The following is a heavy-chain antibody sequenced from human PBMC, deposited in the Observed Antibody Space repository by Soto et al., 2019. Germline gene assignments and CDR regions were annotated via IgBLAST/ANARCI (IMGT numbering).Heavy chain of an antibody. CDR3: ARDVTGTTYEGDYYYYMDV. CDR2: TYYRSKWYN. CDR1: GDSVSSNSAA. Sequence: PSQTLSLTCAISGDSVSSNSAAWNWIRQSPSRGLEWLGRTYYRSKWYNDYAVSVKSRITINPDTSKNQFSLQLNSVTPEDTAVYYCARDVTGTTYEGDYYYYMDVWGKGTTVTVSS. J-gene: IGHJ6*03. V-gene: IGHV6-1*01. D-gene: IGHD1-7*01.